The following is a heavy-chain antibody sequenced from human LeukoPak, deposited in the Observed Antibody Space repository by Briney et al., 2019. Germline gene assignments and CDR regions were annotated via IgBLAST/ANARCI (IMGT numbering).Heavy chain of an antibody. D-gene: IGHD3-3*01. Sequence: GGSLRLSCAASGFTFSSYAMHWVRQAPGKGLEWVAVISYDGSNKYNADSVKGRFTISRDNSKNTLYLQMNSLRAEDTAVYYCARAPDFRSSWGQGTLVTVSS. V-gene: IGHV3-30-3*01. CDR2: ISYDGSNK. J-gene: IGHJ5*02. CDR3: ARAPDFRSS. CDR1: GFTFSSYA.